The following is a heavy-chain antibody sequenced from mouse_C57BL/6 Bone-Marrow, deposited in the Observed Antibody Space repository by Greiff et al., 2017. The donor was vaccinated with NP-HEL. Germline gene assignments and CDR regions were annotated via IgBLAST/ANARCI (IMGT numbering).Heavy chain of an antibody. Sequence: EVKLVESGGGLVQPGGSMKLSCVASGFTFSNYWMNWVRQSPEKGLEWVAQIRLKSDNYATHYAESVKGRFTISRDDSKSIVYLQMNNLRAEDTGIYYCTGDSNSPWFAYWGQGTLVTVSA. V-gene: IGHV6-3*01. D-gene: IGHD2-5*01. CDR3: TGDSNSPWFAY. CDR2: IRLKSDNYAT. CDR1: GFTFSNYW. J-gene: IGHJ3*01.